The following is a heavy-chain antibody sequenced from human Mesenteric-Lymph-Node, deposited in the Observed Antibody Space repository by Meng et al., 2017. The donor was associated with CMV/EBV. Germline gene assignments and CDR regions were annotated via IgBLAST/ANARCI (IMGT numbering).Heavy chain of an antibody. CDR3: ARRGNYDSDYSEY. CDR2: VHHSGTT. CDR1: GDSISNSTCY. J-gene: IGHJ4*02. D-gene: IGHD3-22*01. Sequence: QLKLKEPGPGLVQPSEPLSLSFIVSGDSISNSTCYWTWFRQPPGKGLEWIGSVHHSGTTYYNPSLKGRLTISVDTSANLFSLRLTTVTAADTATYYCARRGNYDSDYSEYWGQGTLVTVSS. V-gene: IGHV4-39*01.